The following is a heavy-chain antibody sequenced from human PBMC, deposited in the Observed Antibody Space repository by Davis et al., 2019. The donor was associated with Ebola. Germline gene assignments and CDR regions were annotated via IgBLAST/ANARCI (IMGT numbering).Heavy chain of an antibody. CDR2: INHSGST. CDR3: ASDGMDV. V-gene: IGHV4-34*01. CDR1: GGSFSGYY. J-gene: IGHJ6*02. Sequence: MPGGSLRLSCAAYGGSFSGYYWSWIRQPPGKGLEWIGEINHSGSTNYNPSLKSRVTISVDTSKNQFSLKLSSVTAADTAVYYCASDGMDVWGQGTTVTVSS.